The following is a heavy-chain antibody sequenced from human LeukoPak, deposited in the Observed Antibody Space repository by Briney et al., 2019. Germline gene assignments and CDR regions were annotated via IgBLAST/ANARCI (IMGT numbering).Heavy chain of an antibody. CDR3: ARDRRSLGATWGYYFDY. CDR1: GYTFTGYY. Sequence: ASVKVSCKASGYTFTGYYMHWVRQAPGQGLEWMGWINPNSGGTNYAQKFQGWVTMTRDTSISTAYMELSRLRSDDTAVYYCARDRRSLGATWGYYFDYWGRGTLVTVSS. V-gene: IGHV1-2*04. D-gene: IGHD1-26*01. CDR2: INPNSGGT. J-gene: IGHJ4*02.